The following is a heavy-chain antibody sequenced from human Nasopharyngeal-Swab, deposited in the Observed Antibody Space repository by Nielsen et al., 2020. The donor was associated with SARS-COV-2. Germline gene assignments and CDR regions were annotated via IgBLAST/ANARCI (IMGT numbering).Heavy chain of an antibody. D-gene: IGHD6-13*01. Sequence: SETLSLTCTVSGGSISSGGYYWSWLRQHPGKGLEWIGYIYYSGSTYYNPSLKSRVTISVDTSKNQFSLKLSSVTAADTAVYYCARGGNSNRRRWFDPWGQGTLVTVSS. J-gene: IGHJ5*02. CDR1: GGSISSGGYY. CDR2: IYYSGST. V-gene: IGHV4-31*03. CDR3: ARGGNSNRRRWFDP.